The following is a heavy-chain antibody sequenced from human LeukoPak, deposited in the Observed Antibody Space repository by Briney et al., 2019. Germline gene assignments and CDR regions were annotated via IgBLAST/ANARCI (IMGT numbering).Heavy chain of an antibody. D-gene: IGHD1-26*01. CDR2: ISSSSSTI. J-gene: IGHJ4*02. CDR1: GFTFSSYS. V-gene: IGHV3-48*01. CDR3: ARPSLNTGSYFDY. Sequence: QAGGSLRLSCAASGFTFSSYSMNWVRQAPGKGLEWVSYISSSSSTIYYADSVEGRFTISRDNAKNSLYLQMNSLRAEDTAVYYCARPSLNTGSYFDYWGQAILVSVSS.